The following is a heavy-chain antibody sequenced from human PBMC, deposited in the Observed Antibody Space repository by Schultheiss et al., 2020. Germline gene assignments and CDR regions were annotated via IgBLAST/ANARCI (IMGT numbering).Heavy chain of an antibody. CDR3: GRDCSGAVDY. J-gene: IGHJ4*02. D-gene: IGHD2-15*01. CDR2: IYNDGST. V-gene: IGHV3-53*01. Sequence: GESLKISCAASGFTVSNTYMSWVRQAPGKGLEWVSLIYNDGSTHYADSVKGRFTISRDTSRNTLYLQMNSLRDEDTAVYHCGRDCSGAVDYWGQGTLVTVSS. CDR1: GFTVSNTY.